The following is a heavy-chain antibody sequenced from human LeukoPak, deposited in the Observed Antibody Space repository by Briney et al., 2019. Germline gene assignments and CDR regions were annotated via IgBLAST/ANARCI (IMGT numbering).Heavy chain of an antibody. J-gene: IGHJ4*02. Sequence: GGSLRLSCAASGFIFSSYSMNWVRQVPGKGLEWISYISGGGGNIHYADSVEGRFTISRDNAKNSVYLQMNSLRADDTAIYYCAKSCNSGNCYYNYWGQGTLVTVSS. CDR1: GFIFSSYS. CDR2: ISGGGGNI. V-gene: IGHV3-48*01. D-gene: IGHD2/OR15-2a*01. CDR3: AKSCNSGNCYYNY.